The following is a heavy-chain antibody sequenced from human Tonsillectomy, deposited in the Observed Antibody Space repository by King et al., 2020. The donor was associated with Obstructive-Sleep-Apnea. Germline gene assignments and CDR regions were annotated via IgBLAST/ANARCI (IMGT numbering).Heavy chain of an antibody. CDR1: VGSISSNTYS. V-gene: IGHV4-39*07. D-gene: IGHD4-17*01. CDR2: IFDSWST. Sequence: QLQESGPGLVKPAETLSLTCTVSVGSISSNTYSWVWIRHPPGNGLEWMGTIFDSWSTSSNPSLKSRVTISVDTSKNQFSLQLSSLTAADTAVYYCARDGMDYGDYGGGYWGQGTLVTVSS. CDR3: ARDGMDYGDYGGGY. J-gene: IGHJ4*02.